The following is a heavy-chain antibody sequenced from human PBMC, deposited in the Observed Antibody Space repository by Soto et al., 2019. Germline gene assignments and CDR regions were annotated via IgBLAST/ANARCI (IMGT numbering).Heavy chain of an antibody. CDR1: GFIFSDYY. Sequence: QVQLVESGGGLVKPGGSLRLSCAASGFIFSDYYMTWIRLTPGKGLEWVSDIASSGSSEHYAHSVQGRFTSSRDNAKGLLYLDKNRLRVDDSAVYYCASDPTSGEVWSGPSDYYYMDVWCNSTTVIVS. CDR3: ASDPTSGEVWSGPSDYYYMDV. CDR2: IASSGSSE. V-gene: IGHV3-11*01. J-gene: IGHJ6*03. D-gene: IGHD3-3*01.